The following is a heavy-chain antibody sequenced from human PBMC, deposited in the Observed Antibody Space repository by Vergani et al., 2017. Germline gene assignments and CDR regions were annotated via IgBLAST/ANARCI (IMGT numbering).Heavy chain of an antibody. V-gene: IGHV3-33*01. CDR1: GFTFSSYG. CDR2: IWYDGSNK. CDR3: ARDSVANLNDNAFDI. Sequence: QVQLVESGGGVVQPGRSLRLSCAASGFTFSSYGMHWVRQAPGKGLEWVAVIWYDGSNKYYADSVKGRFTISRDNSKNTLYLQMNSLRGEDTAVYYCARDSVANLNDNAFDIWGQGTMGTVSS. J-gene: IGHJ3*02. D-gene: IGHD1-1*01.